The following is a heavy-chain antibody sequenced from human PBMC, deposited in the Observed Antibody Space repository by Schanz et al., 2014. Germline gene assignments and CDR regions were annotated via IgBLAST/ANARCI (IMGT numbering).Heavy chain of an antibody. CDR3: AKDSTHIDIVLVPTAIDY. CDR2: ICSSGNTI. CDR1: EFTVSSNH. D-gene: IGHD2-2*01. Sequence: EVQLVESGGGLVKPGGSLRLSCEASEFTVSSNHMSWVRQAPGKGLEWVSYICSSGNTIYYADSVKGRFTISRDNSKNTLYLHMNTLRSEDTAVYYCAKDSTHIDIVLVPTAIDYWGQGTLVTVSS. J-gene: IGHJ4*02. V-gene: IGHV3-48*01.